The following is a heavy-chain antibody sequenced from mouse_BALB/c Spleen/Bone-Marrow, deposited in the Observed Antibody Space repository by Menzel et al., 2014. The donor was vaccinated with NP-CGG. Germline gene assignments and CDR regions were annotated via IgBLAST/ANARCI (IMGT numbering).Heavy chain of an antibody. V-gene: IGHV1-26*01. CDR3: ARRGYYGSSSYAMDY. CDR2: INPNNVVT. J-gene: IGHJ4*01. Sequence: VQLQQSGPELVKPGASVKISCKTSGYTFTEYTMHWVKQSHGKSLEWIGGINPNNVVTSYNQKFKGKATLTGDKSSSTAYMELRSLTSEDSAVYYCARRGYYGSSSYAMDYWGQGTSVTVSS. D-gene: IGHD1-1*01. CDR1: GYTFTEYT.